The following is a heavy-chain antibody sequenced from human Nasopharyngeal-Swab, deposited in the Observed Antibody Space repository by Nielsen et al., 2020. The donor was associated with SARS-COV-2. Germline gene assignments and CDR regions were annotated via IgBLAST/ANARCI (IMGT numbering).Heavy chain of an antibody. CDR1: GGSIMSSSYY. J-gene: IGHJ6*02. Sequence: SETLSLTCTVSGGSIMSSSYYWGWIRQPPGKGLVWIGVIYYTGSAHYSPSLKSRVTISVDTSRNQFFLRVASVTAEDTAVYYCARQTGMDVWGQGTSVTVSS. CDR2: IYYTGSA. CDR3: ARQTGMDV. V-gene: IGHV4-39*01.